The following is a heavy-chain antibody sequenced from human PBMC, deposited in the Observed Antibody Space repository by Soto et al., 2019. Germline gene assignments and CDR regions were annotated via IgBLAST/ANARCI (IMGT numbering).Heavy chain of an antibody. V-gene: IGHV3-9*03. J-gene: IGHJ4*02. Sequence: LRLSCAASGFTLDDYALHWVRQAPGKGLEWVAGISWNRGSIGYADSVKGRFTISRDNAKNSLDLQRNSLRAEDMALYYCAKDPLAYYDFWSGPDYWGQGTLVTVSS. CDR1: GFTLDDYA. CDR2: ISWNRGSI. CDR3: AKDPLAYYDFWSGPDY. D-gene: IGHD3-3*01.